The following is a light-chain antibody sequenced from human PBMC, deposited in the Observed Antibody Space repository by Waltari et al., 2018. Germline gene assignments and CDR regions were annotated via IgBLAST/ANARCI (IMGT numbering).Light chain of an antibody. J-gene: IGKJ1*01. CDR3: QQYNSFPWT. Sequence: DIQMTQSPSTRSASVGDRVTITCRASQSISSWLAWYQQKPGKAPKLLIYKASSLESGVPSRFSGIGSGTEFTLTISSLQPDDFATYYCQQYNSFPWTFGQGTKVEIK. CDR1: QSISSW. V-gene: IGKV1-5*03. CDR2: KAS.